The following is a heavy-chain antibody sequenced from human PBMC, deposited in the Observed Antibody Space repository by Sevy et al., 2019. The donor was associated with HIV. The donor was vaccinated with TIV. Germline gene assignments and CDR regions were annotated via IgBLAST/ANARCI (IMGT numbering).Heavy chain of an antibody. V-gene: IGHV3-48*01. CDR1: GFTFSSYN. D-gene: IGHD2-8*01. CDR2: ISSSSSTI. Sequence: LTCAASGFTFSSYNMNWVRQAPGKGLEWVSYISSSSSTIYYADSVKGRFTISRDNAKNSLYLQMNSLRAEDTAVYYCARDGNGLFDYWGQGTLVTVSS. J-gene: IGHJ4*02. CDR3: ARDGNGLFDY.